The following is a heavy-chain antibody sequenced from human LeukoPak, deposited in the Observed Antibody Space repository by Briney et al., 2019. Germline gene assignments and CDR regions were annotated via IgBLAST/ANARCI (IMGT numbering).Heavy chain of an antibody. CDR2: IYSGGST. D-gene: IGHD6-13*01. Sequence: GGSLRLSCAASEFSVGSNYMTWVRQAPGKGLEWVSLIYSGGSTYYADSVKGRFTISRDNSKNTLYLQMNSLRAEDTAVYYCAKDSLYSSSWANYFDYWGQGTLVTVSS. CDR3: AKDSLYSSSWANYFDY. V-gene: IGHV3-66*01. CDR1: EFSVGSNY. J-gene: IGHJ4*02.